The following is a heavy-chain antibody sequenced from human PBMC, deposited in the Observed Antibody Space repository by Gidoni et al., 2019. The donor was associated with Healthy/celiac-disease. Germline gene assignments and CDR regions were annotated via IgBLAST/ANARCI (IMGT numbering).Heavy chain of an antibody. CDR1: VGSTSSYY. D-gene: IGHD6-6*01. CDR2: IYYSGST. Sequence: VQLQESGPGRVKPSETLSLSCTVSVGSTSSYYWSWLRQPPGKGLEWIGYIYYSGSTNYNPSLMSRVTISVDTSKSQFSLKLSSVTAADTAVYYCARAEGQLGRIDYWGQGTLVTVSS. V-gene: IGHV4-59*01. CDR3: ARAEGQLGRIDY. J-gene: IGHJ4*02.